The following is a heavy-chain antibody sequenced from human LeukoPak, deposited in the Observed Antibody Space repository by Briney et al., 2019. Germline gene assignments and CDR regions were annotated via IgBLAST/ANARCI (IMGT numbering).Heavy chain of an antibody. CDR3: ARCLRGGSSATCYDAFEI. CDR1: GYSFTTHG. Sequence: ASVKVSCNASGYSFTTHGISWVRQAPGQGLEWMGWISTKGNTNYAQNLQGRVTLTTDTSTSTAYMELMSLRSDDTAIYYCARCLRGGSSATCYDAFEIWGQGAMVTVSS. V-gene: IGHV1-18*01. J-gene: IGHJ3*02. D-gene: IGHD2-2*01. CDR2: ISTKGNT.